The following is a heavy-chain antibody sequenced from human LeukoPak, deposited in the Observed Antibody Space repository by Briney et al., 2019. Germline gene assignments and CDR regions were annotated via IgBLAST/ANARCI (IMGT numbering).Heavy chain of an antibody. CDR2: IYYSGST. J-gene: IGHJ6*03. CDR3: ARDSNYYYYMDV. V-gene: IGHV4-59*11. Sequence: SETLSLTCTVSGGSISNHYWSWIRQPPGKGVEWIGYIYYSGSTNYSPSLKSRVTISVDASKNQFSLKLSSVTAADTAVYYCARDSNYYYYMDVWGKGTTVTVSS. CDR1: GGSISNHY.